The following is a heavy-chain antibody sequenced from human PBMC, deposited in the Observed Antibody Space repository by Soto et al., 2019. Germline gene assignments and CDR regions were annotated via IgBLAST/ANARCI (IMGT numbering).Heavy chain of an antibody. V-gene: IGHV1-18*01. J-gene: IGHJ6*02. Sequence: QVQLVQSGGEVKKPGASVKVSCKTSGYSFTTYGISWVRQAPGQGLEWMGWISAYNGNTNYAQKLQGRVTMTTDTSTSTAYKELRSLRSDDTAVYYCAREGPVPYYYSGMDVWGQGSTVTVSS. CDR2: ISAYNGNT. CDR1: GYSFTTYG. CDR3: AREGPVPYYYSGMDV.